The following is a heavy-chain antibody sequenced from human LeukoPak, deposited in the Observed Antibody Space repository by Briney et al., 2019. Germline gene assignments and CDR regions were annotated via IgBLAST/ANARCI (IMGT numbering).Heavy chain of an antibody. Sequence: SGGSLRLSCAASGFTFSSYAMHWVRQAPGKGLEWVAVISYDGSNKYYADPVKGRFTISRDNSKNTLYLQMNSLRAEDTAVYYCARVRPRSSINWNDVIGGYYFDYWGQGTLVTVSS. V-gene: IGHV3-30*04. CDR1: GFTFSSYA. CDR2: ISYDGSNK. CDR3: ARVRPRSSINWNDVIGGYYFDY. J-gene: IGHJ4*02. D-gene: IGHD1-20*01.